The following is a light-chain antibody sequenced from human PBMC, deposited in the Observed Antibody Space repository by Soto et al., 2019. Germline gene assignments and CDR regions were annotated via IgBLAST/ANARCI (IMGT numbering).Light chain of an antibody. J-gene: IGKJ1*01. V-gene: IGKV1-9*01. CDR3: QQYQRYWT. CDR2: DAS. CDR1: QGISSY. Sequence: DIQLTQSPSSLSASVGDRVTITCRASQGISSYLAWYQQKPGEAPKLLIYDASSLQSGVPSRFSGSVSGTEFTLTISSLQPDDFATYYCQQYQRYWTFGQGTKVDIK.